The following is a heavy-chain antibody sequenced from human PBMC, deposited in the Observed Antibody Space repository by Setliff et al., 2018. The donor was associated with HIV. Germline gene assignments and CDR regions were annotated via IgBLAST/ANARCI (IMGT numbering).Heavy chain of an antibody. Sequence: ASVKVSCKASGYTFTSYAIHWVRQAPGQRLEWMGWITVGDGNTKYSQKFQGRVTITRDTSASTAYMELSSLRSEDTAIYFCASGMRWDTAMGDAFDIWGQGTMVTVS. J-gene: IGHJ3*02. D-gene: IGHD5-18*01. CDR3: ASGMRWDTAMGDAFDI. CDR2: ITVGDGNT. CDR1: GYTFTSYA. V-gene: IGHV1-3*01.